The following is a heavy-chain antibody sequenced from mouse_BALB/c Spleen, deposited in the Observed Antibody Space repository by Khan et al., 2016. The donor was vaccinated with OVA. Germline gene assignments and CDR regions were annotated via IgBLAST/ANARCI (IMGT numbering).Heavy chain of an antibody. V-gene: IGHV1S136*01. D-gene: IGHD2-14*01. Sequence: VQLQQSGPELVKPGASVKMSCTASGYTFTSSVIHWVRQKSGQGLDWIGYIYPFNDGTKYNEKFEGKATLTLDKSSSTAYMQLSSLTSEDSAVYYCTRNYRYDVYFDSWGQGTTLTVSS. CDR1: GYTFTSSV. J-gene: IGHJ2*01. CDR3: TRNYRYDVYFDS. CDR2: IYPFNDGT.